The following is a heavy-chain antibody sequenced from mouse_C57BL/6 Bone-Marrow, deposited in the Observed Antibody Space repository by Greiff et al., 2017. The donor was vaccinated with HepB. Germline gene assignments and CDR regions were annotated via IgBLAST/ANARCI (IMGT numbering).Heavy chain of an antibody. V-gene: IGHV1-69*01. D-gene: IGHD2-4*01. CDR3: ARRGYDDDLFAY. J-gene: IGHJ3*01. CDR1: GYTFTSYW. CDR2: IDPSDSYP. Sequence: VKLQQPGAELVMPGASVKLSCQASGYTFTSYWMHWVQQRPGQGLEWIGEIDPSDSYPNYNQKFKGKSTLTVDKSSSTAYMELSSLTSEDSAVYYCARRGYDDDLFAYWGQGTLVTVAA.